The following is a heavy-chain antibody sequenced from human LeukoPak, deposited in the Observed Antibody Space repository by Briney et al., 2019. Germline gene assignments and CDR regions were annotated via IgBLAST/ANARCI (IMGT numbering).Heavy chain of an antibody. D-gene: IGHD5-24*01. V-gene: IGHV4-59*10. CDR1: GGSFSGYY. Sequence: PSETLSLTCAVYGGSFSGYYWSWIRQPAGKGLEWIGRIYTSGSTNYNPSLKSRVTISVDTSKNQFSLELSSVTAADTAVYYCARVEMATYFDYWGQGTLVTVSS. J-gene: IGHJ4*02. CDR2: IYTSGST. CDR3: ARVEMATYFDY.